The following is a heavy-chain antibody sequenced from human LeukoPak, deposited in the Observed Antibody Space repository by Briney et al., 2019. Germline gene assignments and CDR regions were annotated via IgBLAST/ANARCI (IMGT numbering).Heavy chain of an antibody. CDR3: ARDDDKHYMDV. CDR1: GFTFSDYY. CDR2: ISSSGSTI. V-gene: IGHV3-11*04. J-gene: IGHJ6*03. Sequence: PGGSLRLSCAASGFTFSDYYMSWIRQAPGKGPEWVSYISSSGSTIYYADSVKGQFTISRDNAKNSLYLQMNSQRAEDTAVYYCARDDDKHYMDVWGKGTTVTVSS.